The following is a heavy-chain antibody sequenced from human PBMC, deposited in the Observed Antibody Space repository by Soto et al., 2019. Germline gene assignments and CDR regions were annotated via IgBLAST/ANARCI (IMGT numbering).Heavy chain of an antibody. J-gene: IGHJ4*02. CDR2: ISYDGSNK. D-gene: IGHD4-17*01. V-gene: IGHV3-30*18. CDR3: AKRSNDYGDLPHY. Sequence: GGSLRLSCAASGFTFSSYGMHWVRQAPGKGLEWVAVISYDGSNKYYADSVKGRFTISRDNSKNTLYLQMNSLRAEDTAVYYCAKRSNDYGDLPHYWGQGTLVTVSS. CDR1: GFTFSSYG.